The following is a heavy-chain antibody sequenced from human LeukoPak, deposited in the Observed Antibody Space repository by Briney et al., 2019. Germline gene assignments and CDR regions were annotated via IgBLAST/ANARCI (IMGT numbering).Heavy chain of an antibody. Sequence: GGSLRLSCAASGFTFSSYGMHWVRQAPGKGLEWVAVIWYDGSNKYYADSVKGRFTISRDNSKNTLYLQMNSLRAEDTAVYYCARAPLGLRYGSFDYWGQGTLVTVSS. CDR1: GFTFSSYG. CDR2: IWYDGSNK. J-gene: IGHJ4*02. CDR3: ARAPLGLRYGSFDY. V-gene: IGHV3-33*01. D-gene: IGHD3-16*01.